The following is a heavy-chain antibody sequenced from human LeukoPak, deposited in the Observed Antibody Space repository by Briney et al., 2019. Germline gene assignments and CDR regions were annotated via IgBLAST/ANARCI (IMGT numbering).Heavy chain of an antibody. V-gene: IGHV3-7*01. CDR3: ARDRAFSTFDF. D-gene: IGHD2-2*01. CDR2: INVDDSAK. Sequence: SGGSLRLSCAASGFTFSTSWMTWVRQAPGKGLERVAIINVDDSAKDYLGSVKGRFTISRDNAKNSLYLQMNNLRPEDTAVYYCARDRAFSTFDFWGQGTLVAVSS. J-gene: IGHJ4*02. CDR1: GFTFSTSW.